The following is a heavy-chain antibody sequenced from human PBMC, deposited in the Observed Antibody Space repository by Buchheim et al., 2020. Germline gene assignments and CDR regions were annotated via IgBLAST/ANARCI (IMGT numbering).Heavy chain of an antibody. D-gene: IGHD6-13*01. CDR2: IKQDGSEK. Sequence: EVQLVESGGGLVQPGGSLRLSCAASGFTFSSYWMSWVRQAPGKGPEWVANIKQDGSEKYYVDSVKGRFTISRDNAKNSLYLQMNSLRAEDTAVYYCARVHSSSWYSRYFDLWGRGTL. J-gene: IGHJ2*01. CDR3: ARVHSSSWYSRYFDL. CDR1: GFTFSSYW. V-gene: IGHV3-7*01.